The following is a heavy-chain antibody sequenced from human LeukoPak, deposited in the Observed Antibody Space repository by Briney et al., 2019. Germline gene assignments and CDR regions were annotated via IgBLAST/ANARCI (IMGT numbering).Heavy chain of an antibody. V-gene: IGHV4-59*01. D-gene: IGHD3-22*01. J-gene: IGHJ4*02. CDR3: ARDRGSSGYYLDY. Sequence: PSETLSLTCTVSGGSISRYYWSWIRQPPGKGLEWIGYIYYSGSTNYNPSLKSRVTISVDTSKNQFSLKLSSVTAADTAVYYCARDRGSSGYYLDYWGQGTLVTVSS. CDR2: IYYSGST. CDR1: GGSISRYY.